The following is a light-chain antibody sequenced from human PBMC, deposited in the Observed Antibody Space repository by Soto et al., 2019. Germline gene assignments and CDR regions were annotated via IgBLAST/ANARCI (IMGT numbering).Light chain of an antibody. CDR2: GAS. J-gene: IGKJ1*01. Sequence: EIVLTQSPATLSVSPGERVTLSCRASESIGSNLAWYQQIPGQAPRLLMYGASTRATGIPSRFSGSESGTEFTLTISSLQSEDFGVYYCQQYDDGPPWTFGQGTKGEIK. CDR1: ESIGSN. V-gene: IGKV3-15*01. CDR3: QQYDDGPPWT.